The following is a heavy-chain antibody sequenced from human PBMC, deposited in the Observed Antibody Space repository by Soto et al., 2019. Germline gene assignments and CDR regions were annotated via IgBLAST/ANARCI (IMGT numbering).Heavy chain of an antibody. CDR3: ARGVMITFGGVIVIAEYYYYYMDV. CDR2: ISSSSSYI. Sequence: PGGSLRLSCAASGFTFSSYSMNWVRQAPGKGLEWVSSISSSSSYIYYADSVKGRFTISRDNAKNSLYLQMNSLRAEDTAVYYCARGVMITFGGVIVIAEYYYYYMDVWGKGTTVTVSS. V-gene: IGHV3-21*01. CDR1: GFTFSSYS. D-gene: IGHD3-16*02. J-gene: IGHJ6*03.